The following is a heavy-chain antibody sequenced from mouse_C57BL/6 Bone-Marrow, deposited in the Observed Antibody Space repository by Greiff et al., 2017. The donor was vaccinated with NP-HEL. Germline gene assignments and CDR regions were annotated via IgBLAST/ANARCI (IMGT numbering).Heavy chain of an antibody. J-gene: IGHJ3*01. CDR2: IDPENGDT. D-gene: IGHD2-5*01. CDR3: TTDYRNPWFAY. Sequence: EVQLQQSGAELVRPGASVKLSCTASGFNIKDDYMHWVKQRPEQGLEWIGWIDPENGDTEYASKFQGKATITADTSSNTAYLQLSSLTSEDTAVYYCTTDYRNPWFAYWGQGTLVTVSA. V-gene: IGHV14-4*01. CDR1: GFNIKDDY.